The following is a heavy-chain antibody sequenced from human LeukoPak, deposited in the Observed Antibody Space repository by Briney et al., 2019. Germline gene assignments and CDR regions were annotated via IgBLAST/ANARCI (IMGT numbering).Heavy chain of an antibody. J-gene: IGHJ5*02. CDR3: ARAVEYHDFWSGYTNWFDP. CDR1: GFTFSSYA. V-gene: IGHV3-64*01. CDR2: ISSNGGST. Sequence: GGSLRLSCAASGFTFSSYAMHWVRQAPGKGLEYVSAISSNGGSTYYANSVKGRFTISRDNSKNTLYLQMGSLRAEDMAVYYCARAVEYHDFWSGYTNWFDPWGQGTLVTVSS. D-gene: IGHD3-3*01.